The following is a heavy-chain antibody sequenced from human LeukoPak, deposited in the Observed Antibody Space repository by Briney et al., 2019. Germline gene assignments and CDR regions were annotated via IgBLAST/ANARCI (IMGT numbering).Heavy chain of an antibody. V-gene: IGHV4-39*07. D-gene: IGHD3-3*01. Sequence: PSETLSLTCTVSGGSISSSSYYWGWIRQPPGKGLEWIGSIYYSGSTYYNPSLKSRVTISVDTSKNQFSLKLSSVTAADTAVYYCARCSREYYDFWSGYYYPYYYYMDVWGKGTTVTVSS. J-gene: IGHJ6*03. CDR3: ARCSREYYDFWSGYYYPYYYYMDV. CDR1: GGSISSSSYY. CDR2: IYYSGST.